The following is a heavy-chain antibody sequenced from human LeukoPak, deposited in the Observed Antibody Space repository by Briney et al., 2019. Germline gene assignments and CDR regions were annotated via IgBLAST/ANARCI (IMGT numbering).Heavy chain of an antibody. D-gene: IGHD1-26*01. CDR3: ARDLGSFDY. V-gene: IGHV4-34*01. J-gene: IGHJ4*02. CDR1: GRSFSDYY. Sequence: SETLSLTCAVYGRSFSDYYWSWIRQPPGKGLEWIGEINHSGSTNYNPSLKSRVTISVDTSKNQFSLQLNSVTPEDTAVYYCARDLGSFDYWGQGTLVTVSS. CDR2: INHSGST.